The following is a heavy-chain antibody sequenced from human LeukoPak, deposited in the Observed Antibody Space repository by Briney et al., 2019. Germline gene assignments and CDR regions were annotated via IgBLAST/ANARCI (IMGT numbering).Heavy chain of an antibody. CDR3: ARGRGNMTTGSAAFDL. V-gene: IGHV1-8*01. D-gene: IGHD4-11*01. CDR1: GYTFTSYD. Sequence: GASVKVSCKASGYTFTSYDINWVRQATGQGLEWMGWMNPNSGNTGYAQKFQGRVTMTRNTSINTAYMELSSLRSEDTAVYYCARGRGNMTTGSAAFDLWGQGTMVTVSS. J-gene: IGHJ3*01. CDR2: MNPNSGNT.